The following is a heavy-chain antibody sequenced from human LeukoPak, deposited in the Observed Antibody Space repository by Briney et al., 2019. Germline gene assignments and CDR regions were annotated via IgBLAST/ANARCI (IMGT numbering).Heavy chain of an antibody. Sequence: GASVKVSCKVSGYTLTELSMHWVRQAPGKGLEWMGGFDPEDGETIYAQKFQGRVTMTEDTSTDTAYMELSSLRSEDTAVYYCATSMAELGAFDIWGQGTMVTVSS. CDR2: FDPEDGET. CDR1: GYTLTELS. V-gene: IGHV1-24*01. J-gene: IGHJ3*02. CDR3: ATSMAELGAFDI. D-gene: IGHD1-7*01.